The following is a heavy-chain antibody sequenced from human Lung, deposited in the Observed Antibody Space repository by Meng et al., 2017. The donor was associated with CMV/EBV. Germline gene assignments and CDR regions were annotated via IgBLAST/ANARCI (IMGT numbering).Heavy chain of an antibody. J-gene: IGHJ3*02. CDR1: GYTFTGYY. V-gene: IGHV1-2*02. CDR3: ARKVFRASDAFDI. Sequence: ASXXVSXKASGYTFTGYYLHWVRQAPGQGLEWMGWINSKIGDANYIQKFQGRVTVTRDTSISTAYMELKRLTYDDTSVYFCARKVFRASDAFDIWGQGTMVTVSS. CDR2: INSKIGDA.